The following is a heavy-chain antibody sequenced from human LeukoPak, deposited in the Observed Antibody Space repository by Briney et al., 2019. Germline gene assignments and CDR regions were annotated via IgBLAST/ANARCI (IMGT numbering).Heavy chain of an antibody. CDR1: GGSFSGYY. D-gene: IGHD6-19*01. V-gene: IGHV4-34*01. CDR3: ARELGVAGNDYYFDY. CDR2: INHSEST. J-gene: IGHJ4*02. Sequence: SETLSLTCAVYGGSFSGYYWSWIRQPPGKGLEWIGEINHSESTNYNPSLKSRVTISVDTSKNQFSLKLSSVTAADTAVYYCARELGVAGNDYYFDYWGQGTLVTVSS.